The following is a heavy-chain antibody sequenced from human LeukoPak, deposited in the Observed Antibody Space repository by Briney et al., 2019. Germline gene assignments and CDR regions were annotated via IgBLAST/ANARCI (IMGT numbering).Heavy chain of an antibody. Sequence: GGSLRPSCAASGFTFSSYAMSWVRQAPGKGLEWVSAISGSGSNTYYADSVKGRFTISRDNSKNTLYLQMNSLRAEDTAVYYCAKNSGMGGGAFDIWGQGTMVTVSS. V-gene: IGHV3-23*01. CDR2: ISGSGSNT. CDR3: AKNSGMGGGAFDI. D-gene: IGHD1-26*01. CDR1: GFTFSSYA. J-gene: IGHJ3*02.